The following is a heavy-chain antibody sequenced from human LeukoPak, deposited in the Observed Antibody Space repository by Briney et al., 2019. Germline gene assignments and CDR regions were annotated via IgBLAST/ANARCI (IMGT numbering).Heavy chain of an antibody. V-gene: IGHV4-59*01. D-gene: IGHD3-16*01. CDR2: IYYSGST. Sequence: SETLSLTCTVSGGSISSYYWSWIRQPPGKGLEWIGYIYYSGSTNYNPSLKSRVTISVDTSKNQFSLKLSSVTATDTAVYYCARDLAYHGMDVWGQGTTVTVSS. CDR3: ARDLAYHGMDV. CDR1: GGSISSYY. J-gene: IGHJ6*02.